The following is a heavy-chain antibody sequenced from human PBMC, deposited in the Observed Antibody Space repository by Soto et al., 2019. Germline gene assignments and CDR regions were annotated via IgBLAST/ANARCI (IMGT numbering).Heavy chain of an antibody. V-gene: IGHV4-59*01. J-gene: IGHJ4*02. CDR2: ISYSGST. CDR1: GDSISSYY. Sequence: SETLSLTCTVSGDSISSYYWSWIRQPPGKGLEWIGFISYSGSTSYNPSLKSRVTISVDTSKNQFSLKLSSVTAADTAVYYCARYSGTYYVYWGPGTLVTVS. D-gene: IGHD1-26*01. CDR3: ARYSGTYYVY.